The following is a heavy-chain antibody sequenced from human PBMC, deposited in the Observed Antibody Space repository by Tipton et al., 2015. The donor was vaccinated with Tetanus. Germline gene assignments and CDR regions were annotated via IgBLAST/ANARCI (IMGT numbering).Heavy chain of an antibody. D-gene: IGHD3-9*01. J-gene: IGHJ6*02. CDR2: IFYSGNT. CDR3: TLARRDIGATGWLYYDGMDV. V-gene: IGHV4-59*01. CDR1: GGSISSYY. Sequence: LRLSCTVSGGSISSYYWSWTRQPPGKGLEWIGYIFYSGNTNYNPSLKTRVTISVDTSKNQFSLKLSSVTAADTAVYYCTLARRDIGATGWLYYDGMDVWGQGTTVTVSS.